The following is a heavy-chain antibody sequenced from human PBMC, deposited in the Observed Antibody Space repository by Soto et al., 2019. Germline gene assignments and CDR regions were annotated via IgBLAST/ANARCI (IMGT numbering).Heavy chain of an antibody. CDR1: GGSISSYY. CDR3: ARGGSSGYYPYYFDY. D-gene: IGHD3-22*01. V-gene: IGHV4-59*01. J-gene: IGHJ4*02. Sequence: QVQLQESGPGLVKPSETLSLTCTVSGGSISSYYWSWIRQPPGKGLEWIGYIYYSGSTNYNPSLKSRVTISVDTSKNQFSLELSSVTAADTAVYYWARGGSSGYYPYYFDYWGQGTLVTVSS. CDR2: IYYSGST.